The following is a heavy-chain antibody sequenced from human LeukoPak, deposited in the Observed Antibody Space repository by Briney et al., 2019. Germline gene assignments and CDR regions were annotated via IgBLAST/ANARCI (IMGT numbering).Heavy chain of an antibody. CDR1: GFTFSSYA. CDR2: IRAGDHST. V-gene: IGHV3-23*01. J-gene: IGHJ3*02. CDR3: ARDPNGDYIGAFDM. D-gene: IGHD4-17*01. Sequence: GGSLRLSCTASGFTFSSYAMMWVRQAPGNGLKLVSTIRAGDHSTYYADSVKGRFTISRDNSKHTLFLQMNSLRAEDTAVYFCARDPNGDYIGAFDMWGPGTMVTVSS.